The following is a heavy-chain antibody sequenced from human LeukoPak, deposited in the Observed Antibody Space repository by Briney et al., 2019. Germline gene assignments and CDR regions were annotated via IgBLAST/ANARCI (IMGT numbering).Heavy chain of an antibody. Sequence: SETLSLTCTVSGDSISSSNYYWGWIRQPPGKGLEWVGSIYYSGSTSYNPSLKSRVTISVDTSKNQFSLKLSSVTAADTAVYYCARHASNYCSSTSCPYYYYYYMDVWGKGTTVTVSS. V-gene: IGHV4-39*01. CDR1: GDSISSSNYY. J-gene: IGHJ6*03. CDR3: ARHASNYCSSTSCPYYYYYYMDV. D-gene: IGHD2-2*01. CDR2: IYYSGST.